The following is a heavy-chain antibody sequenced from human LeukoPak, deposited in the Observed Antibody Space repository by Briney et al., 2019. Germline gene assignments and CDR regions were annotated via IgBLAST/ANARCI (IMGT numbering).Heavy chain of an antibody. CDR3: ARVHSSGHLGRSNENTFDY. Sequence: ASVKVSCKASGYTFTGYFMHWVRQAPGQGLEWMGWINPNSGGTNYAQKFQGRVTMTRDTSISTAYMELSRLRSDDTAVYYCARVHSSGHLGRSNENTFDYWGQGTLVTVSS. CDR1: GYTFTGYF. CDR2: INPNSGGT. D-gene: IGHD3-22*01. V-gene: IGHV1-2*02. J-gene: IGHJ4*02.